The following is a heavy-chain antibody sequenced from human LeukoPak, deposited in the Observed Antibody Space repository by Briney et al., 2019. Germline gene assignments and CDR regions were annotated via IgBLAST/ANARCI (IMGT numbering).Heavy chain of an antibody. D-gene: IGHD1-20*01. CDR2: IKQDRSEK. CDR3: ARGEGYNWNSRGRWGDY. CDR1: GFTFTNYW. J-gene: IGHJ4*02. V-gene: IGHV3-7*01. Sequence: HPGGSLRLSCAASGFTFTNYWMSWVRQAPGKGLELVANIKQDRSEKYYVDSVKGRFTISRDNAKNSLYLQMNSLRAEDTAVYYCARGEGYNWNSRGRWGDYWGQGTLVTVSS.